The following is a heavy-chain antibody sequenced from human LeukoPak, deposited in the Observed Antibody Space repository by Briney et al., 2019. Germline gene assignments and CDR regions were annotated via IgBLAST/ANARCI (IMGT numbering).Heavy chain of an antibody. CDR3: AREQLVHYYFDY. J-gene: IGHJ4*02. CDR1: GFTFSSYA. V-gene: IGHV3-30-3*01. Sequence: GGSLRLSCAASGFTFSSYAMHWVRQAPGKGLEWVAVISYDGSNKYYADSVKGRLTISRDNSKNTLYLQMNSLRAEDTAVYYCAREQLVHYYFDYWGQGTLVTVSS. D-gene: IGHD6-13*01. CDR2: ISYDGSNK.